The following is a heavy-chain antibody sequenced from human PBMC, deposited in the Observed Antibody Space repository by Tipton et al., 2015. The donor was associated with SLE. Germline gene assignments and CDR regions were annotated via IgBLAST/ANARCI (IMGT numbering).Heavy chain of an antibody. J-gene: IGHJ4*02. CDR1: GGTFSSYA. D-gene: IGHD4-17*01. V-gene: IGHV1-69*01. Sequence: QVQLVQSGAEVKKPGSSVKVSCKASGGTFSSYAISWVRQAPGQGLEWMGGIIPIFGTANYAQKFQGRVTITTDESTSTAYMELSSLRSEDTAVYYCASSGTPGRAYGDRWYFDYWGQGTLVTVSS. CDR2: IIPIFGTA. CDR3: ASSGTPGRAYGDRWYFDY.